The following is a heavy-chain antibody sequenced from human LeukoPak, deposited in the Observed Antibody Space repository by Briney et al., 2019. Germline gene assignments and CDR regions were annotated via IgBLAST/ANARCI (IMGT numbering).Heavy chain of an antibody. CDR1: GFTFSSYW. CDR3: ARVRQWLDLYFDY. D-gene: IGHD6-19*01. J-gene: IGHJ4*02. V-gene: IGHV3-7*01. CDR2: IKQDGSEE. Sequence: PGGSLRLSCAASGFTFSSYWMSWVRQAPGKGLEWVANIKQDGSEEYYVDSVKGRFTISRDNAKNSLYLQMNSLRAEDTAVYYCARVRQWLDLYFDYWGQGTLVTVSS.